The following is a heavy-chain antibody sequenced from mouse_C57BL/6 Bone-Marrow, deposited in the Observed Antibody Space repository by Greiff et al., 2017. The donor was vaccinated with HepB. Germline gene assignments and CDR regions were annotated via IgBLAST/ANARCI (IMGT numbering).Heavy chain of an antibody. CDR1: GYAFSSSW. D-gene: IGHD1-1*01. V-gene: IGHV1-82*01. CDR2: IYPGDGDT. CDR3: ARDYYGSLYYFDY. J-gene: IGHJ2*01. Sequence: VKVVESGPELVKPGASVKISCKASGYAFSSSWMNWVKQRPGKGLEWIGRIYPGDGDTNYNGKFKGKATLTADKSSSTAYMQLSSLTSEDSAVYFCARDYYGSLYYFDYWGQGTTLTVSS.